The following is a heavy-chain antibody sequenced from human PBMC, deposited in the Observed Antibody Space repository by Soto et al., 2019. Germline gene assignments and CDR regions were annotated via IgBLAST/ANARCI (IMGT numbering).Heavy chain of an antibody. D-gene: IGHD6-6*01. V-gene: IGHV3-23*01. CDR3: AKRNPPTFEYSSSSDY. CDR2: ISGSGGST. CDR1: GFTFRSYA. J-gene: IGHJ4*02. Sequence: PGVPLRLSCAASGFTFRSYAMSWVLKAPGKGLEWVSAISGSGGSTYYADSVKGRFTISRDNSKNTLYLQMNSLRAEDTAVYYCAKRNPPTFEYSSSSDYWGQGTLVTVSS.